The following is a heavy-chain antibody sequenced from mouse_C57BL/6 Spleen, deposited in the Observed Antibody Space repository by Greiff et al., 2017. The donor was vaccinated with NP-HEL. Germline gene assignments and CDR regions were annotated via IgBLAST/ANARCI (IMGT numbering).Heavy chain of an antibody. V-gene: IGHV1-26*01. J-gene: IGHJ2*01. CDR3: AREDYGSIPWYFDY. D-gene: IGHD1-1*01. CDR1: GYTFTDYY. Sequence: EVQLQQSGPELVKPGASVKISCKASGYTFTDYYMNWVKQSHGKSLEWIGDINPNNGGTSYNQKFKGKAILTVDKSSSTAYMRLRSLTSEDSAVYYFAREDYGSIPWYFDYWGQGTTLTVSS. CDR2: INPNNGGT.